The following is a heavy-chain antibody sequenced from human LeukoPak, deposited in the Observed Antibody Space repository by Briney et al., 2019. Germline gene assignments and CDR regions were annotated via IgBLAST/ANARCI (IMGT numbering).Heavy chain of an antibody. J-gene: IGHJ4*02. CDR3: ARGTCPFDY. Sequence: PPETLSLTRTVSRGSISRYYWGRIRQPPGKGLERIGYIHSSGSTNDNPFRKSRVSISVDTSKKQFSLKLSSAAAAVTAVYCCARGTCPFDYWGQGTVVTVSS. V-gene: IGHV4-4*09. CDR1: RGSISRYY. CDR2: IHSSGST.